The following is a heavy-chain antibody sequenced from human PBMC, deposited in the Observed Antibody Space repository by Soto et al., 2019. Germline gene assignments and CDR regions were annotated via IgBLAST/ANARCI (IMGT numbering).Heavy chain of an antibody. D-gene: IGHD6-6*01. CDR2: IYYTGNT. CDR3: ARVGISSSDAFDI. CDR1: GGSISSGGYY. Sequence: SETLSLTCTVSGGSISSGGYYWSWIRQHPEKGLEWIGYIYYTGNTYYNASLKSRVTISVDTSNNQFSLKLSSVTAADTAVYYCARVGISSSDAFDIWGQGAAVTVSS. J-gene: IGHJ3*02. V-gene: IGHV4-31*03.